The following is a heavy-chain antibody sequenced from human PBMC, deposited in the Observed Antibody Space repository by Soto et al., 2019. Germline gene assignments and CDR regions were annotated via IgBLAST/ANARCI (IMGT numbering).Heavy chain of an antibody. J-gene: IGHJ4*02. V-gene: IGHV4-38-2*01. Sequence: PSETLSLTSAVSGSSIITDFLWGWVRQTPGKGLEWIGSIYHTGITDYNPSLKSRVTLSVDASKNEFSLTLTSVTAADTAIYFCSRSGGSHLPPGEWGRGTLVTVSS. CDR1: GSSIITDFL. CDR2: IYHTGIT. CDR3: SRSGGSHLPPGE. D-gene: IGHD2-15*01.